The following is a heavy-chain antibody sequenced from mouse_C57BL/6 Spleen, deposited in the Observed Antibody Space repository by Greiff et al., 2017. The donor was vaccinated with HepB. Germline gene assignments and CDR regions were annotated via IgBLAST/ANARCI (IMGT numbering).Heavy chain of an antibody. D-gene: IGHD2-4*01. CDR1: GYTFTSYW. CDR3: ARRGPYYDDDGTWFAY. Sequence: QVQLQQPGAELVKPGASVKMSCKASGYTFTSYWITWVKQRPGQGLEWIGDIYPGSGSTNYNEKFKSKATLTVDTSSSTAYMQLSSLTSEDSAVYYCARRGPYYDDDGTWFAYWGQGTLVTVSA. V-gene: IGHV1-55*01. J-gene: IGHJ3*01. CDR2: IYPGSGST.